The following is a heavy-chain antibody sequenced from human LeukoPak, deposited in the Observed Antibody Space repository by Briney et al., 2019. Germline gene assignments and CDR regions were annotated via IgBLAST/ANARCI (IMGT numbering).Heavy chain of an antibody. CDR1: GYTLTELS. CDR3: ARGAVRFLEWLLPYFDY. CDR2: FDPEDGET. D-gene: IGHD3-3*01. Sequence: ASVKVSCKVSGYTLTELSMHWVRQAPGQGLEWMGGFDPEDGETIYAQKFQGRVTMTEDTSTDTAYMELSSLRSEDTAVYYCARGAVRFLEWLLPYFDYWGQGTLVTVSS. V-gene: IGHV1-24*01. J-gene: IGHJ4*02.